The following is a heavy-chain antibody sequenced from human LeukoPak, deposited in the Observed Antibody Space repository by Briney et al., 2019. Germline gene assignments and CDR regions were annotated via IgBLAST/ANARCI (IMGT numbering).Heavy chain of an antibody. D-gene: IGHD1-26*01. CDR1: GFTFSNFL. CDR2: ISSSGGDT. Sequence: GGSLRLSCAASGFTFSNFLMTWVRQAPGKGPEWVSAISSSGGDTYYADSVKGRFTISRDNSKNTLYLQMNSPRAEDTAVYYCAKKGATTGDFDYWGQGTLVTVSS. CDR3: AKKGATTGDFDY. V-gene: IGHV3-23*01. J-gene: IGHJ4*02.